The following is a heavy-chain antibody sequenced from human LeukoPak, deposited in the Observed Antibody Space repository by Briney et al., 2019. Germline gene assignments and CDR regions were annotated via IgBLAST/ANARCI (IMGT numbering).Heavy chain of an antibody. J-gene: IGHJ6*03. CDR1: GFTFSSYT. CDR3: ARATVPPVDYYYYYMDV. V-gene: IGHV3-21*01. Sequence: GSLRLSCAASGFTFSSYTMNWVRQAPGKGLEWVSSISRNSNYIYYADSVKGRFTISRDNAKNSLYLQMNSLRAEDTAVYYCARATVPPVDYYYYYMDVWGKGTTVTVSS. CDR2: ISRNSNYI. D-gene: IGHD4-11*01.